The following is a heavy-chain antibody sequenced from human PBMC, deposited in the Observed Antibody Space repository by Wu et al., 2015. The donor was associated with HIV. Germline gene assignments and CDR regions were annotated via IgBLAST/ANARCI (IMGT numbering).Heavy chain of an antibody. D-gene: IGHD3-9*01. J-gene: IGHJ5*02. Sequence: QVQLVQSGAEVKKPGSSVKVSCRASGGIFRSFAINWVRQAPGQGLEWVGGIIPVFRTANYAQNFQGRVTITTDETTNIAYMELSGLRSEDTAIYYCARGLTTPGNFRENWFDPVGRGNSWSPSP. CDR2: IIPVFRTA. V-gene: IGHV1-69*05. CDR1: GGIFRSFA. CDR3: ARGLTTPGNFRENWFDP.